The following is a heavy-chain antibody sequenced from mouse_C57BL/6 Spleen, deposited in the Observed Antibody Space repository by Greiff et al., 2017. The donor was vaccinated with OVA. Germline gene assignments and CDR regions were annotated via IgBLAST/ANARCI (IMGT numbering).Heavy chain of an antibody. D-gene: IGHD1-1*01. CDR1: GYTFTSYW. V-gene: IGHV1-72*01. CDR2: IDPNSGGT. Sequence: QVQLQQPGAELVKPGASVKLSCKASGYTFTSYWMHWVKQRPGRGLEWIGRIDPNSGGTKYNEKFKSKATLTVDTPSSTAYMQLSSLTSEDSAVYYCAREDYYGSSYFDVWGTGTTVTVSS. J-gene: IGHJ1*03. CDR3: AREDYYGSSYFDV.